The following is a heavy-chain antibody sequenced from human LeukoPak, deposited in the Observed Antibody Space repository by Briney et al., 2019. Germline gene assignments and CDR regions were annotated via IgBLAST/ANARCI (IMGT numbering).Heavy chain of an antibody. CDR2: ISGSGGST. J-gene: IGHJ4*02. CDR3: AKDLGSTVVTPVGFDY. CDR1: GFTFSSYA. D-gene: IGHD4-23*01. Sequence: GGSLRLSCAASGFTFSSYAMSWVRQAPGKGLEWVSAISGSGGSTYYADSVKGRFTISRDNSKNTLYLQMNSLRAEDTAAYYCAKDLGSTVVTPVGFDYWGQGTLVTVSS. V-gene: IGHV3-23*01.